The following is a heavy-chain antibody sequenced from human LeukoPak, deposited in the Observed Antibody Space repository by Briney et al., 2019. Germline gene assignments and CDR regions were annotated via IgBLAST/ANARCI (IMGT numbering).Heavy chain of an antibody. D-gene: IGHD3-10*01. Sequence: QPGGSLRLSCAASGFTFSSYWMSWVRQAPGKGLEWVSAISGSGGRTYYADSVKGRFSISRDSSQNTLYLQMNSLRAEDTALYYCARFAGSGSHYNWRNDYWGQGTLVTVSS. V-gene: IGHV3-23*01. J-gene: IGHJ4*02. CDR2: ISGSGGRT. CDR1: GFTFSSYW. CDR3: ARFAGSGSHYNWRNDY.